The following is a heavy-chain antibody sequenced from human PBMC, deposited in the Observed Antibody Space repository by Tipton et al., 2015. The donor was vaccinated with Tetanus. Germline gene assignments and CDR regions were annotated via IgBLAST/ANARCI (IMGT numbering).Heavy chain of an antibody. Sequence: SLRLSCAASGFTFNTYSMNWVRRAPGKGLEWVTVINGDRTSIYYADSVKGRFTISRDNAKNSLYLQMNSLRAEDTAVYYCARENSLTASSWGQGTLVTVSS. CDR1: GFTFNTYS. CDR3: ARENSLTASS. V-gene: IGHV3-21*01. J-gene: IGHJ5*02. CDR2: INGDRTSI.